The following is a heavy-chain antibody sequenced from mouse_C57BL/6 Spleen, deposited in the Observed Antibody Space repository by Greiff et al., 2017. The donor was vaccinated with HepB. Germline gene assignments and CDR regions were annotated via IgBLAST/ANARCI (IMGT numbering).Heavy chain of an antibody. CDR1: GYTFTSYW. CDR3: ARSPYYYGSTYYFDY. CDR2: INPSNGGT. J-gene: IGHJ2*01. Sequence: QVQLQHPGTELVKPGASVKLSCKASGYTFTSYWMHWVKQRPGQGLEWIGNINPSNGGTNYNEKFKSKATLTVDKSSSTAYMQLSSLTSEDSAVYYCARSPYYYGSTYYFDYWGQGTTLTVSS. V-gene: IGHV1-53*01. D-gene: IGHD1-1*01.